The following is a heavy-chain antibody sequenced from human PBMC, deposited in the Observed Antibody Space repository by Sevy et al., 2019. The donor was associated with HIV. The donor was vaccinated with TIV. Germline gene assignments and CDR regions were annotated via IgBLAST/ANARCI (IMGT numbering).Heavy chain of an antibody. J-gene: IGHJ4*02. CDR3: VKESSDYVGPGDF. Sequence: GGSLRLSCVASGFIFNNSAMRWVRQASNKGLEWVSGVSGSGGGTYYAVSVEGRFTISRDNSKKTLYLQMNSLRAEDTAVYYCVKESSDYVGPGDFWGQGTLVTVSS. V-gene: IGHV3-23*01. CDR2: VSGSGGGT. D-gene: IGHD4-17*01. CDR1: GFIFNNSA.